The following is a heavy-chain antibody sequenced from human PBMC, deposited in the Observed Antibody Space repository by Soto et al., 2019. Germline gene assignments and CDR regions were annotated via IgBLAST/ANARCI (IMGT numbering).Heavy chain of an antibody. Sequence: QVQLVQSGAEVKKPGASVKVSCKASGYTFTSYGVSWVRQAPGLGLEWMGWISGYNGNTNYAQKLQGRVTMTTDTSTSTAYMELRSLRSDDTAVYYCARAGKYYYGSGSPYYYGMDVLGQGITVTVSS. V-gene: IGHV1-18*04. CDR1: GYTFTSYG. J-gene: IGHJ6*02. D-gene: IGHD3-10*01. CDR3: ARAGKYYYGSGSPYYYGMDV. CDR2: ISGYNGNT.